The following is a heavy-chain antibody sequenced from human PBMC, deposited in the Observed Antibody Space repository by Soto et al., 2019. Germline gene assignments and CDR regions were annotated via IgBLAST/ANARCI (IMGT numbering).Heavy chain of an antibody. V-gene: IGHV4-59*01. CDR2: IYYSGST. CDR3: ARITRSGRYYYGMDV. J-gene: IGHJ6*02. CDR1: GGSISSYY. Sequence: SETLSLTCTVSGGSISSYYWSWIRQPPGKGLEWIGYIYYSGSTNYNPSLKSRVTISVDTSKNQFSLKLSSVTAADTAVYYCARITRSGRYYYGMDVWGQGTTVTVSS. D-gene: IGHD3-3*01.